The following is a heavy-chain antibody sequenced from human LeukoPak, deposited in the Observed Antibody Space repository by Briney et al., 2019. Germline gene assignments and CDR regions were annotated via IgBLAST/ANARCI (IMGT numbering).Heavy chain of an antibody. CDR3: ARHSTTVTVLSLNYYYGMDV. D-gene: IGHD4-17*01. CDR1: GGSISSGGYY. Sequence: TSQTLSLTCTVFGGSISSGGYYWSWIRQHPGKGLEWIGYIYYSGSTYYNPSLKSRVTISVDTSKNQFSLKLSSVTAADTAVYYCARHSTTVTVLSLNYYYGMDVWGQGTTVTVSS. J-gene: IGHJ6*02. V-gene: IGHV4-31*03. CDR2: IYYSGST.